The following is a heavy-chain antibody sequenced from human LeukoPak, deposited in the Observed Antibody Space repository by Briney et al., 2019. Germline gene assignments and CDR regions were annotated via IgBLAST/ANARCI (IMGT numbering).Heavy chain of an antibody. V-gene: IGHV4-59*01. CDR3: ARIGDCSSTSCLGDFDY. D-gene: IGHD2-2*01. CDR2: IYYSGST. Sequence: PSETLSLTCTVSGGSISSYYWSWIRQPPGKGLEWIGYIYYSGSTKYNPSLKSRVTISVDTSENQFSLKLSSVTAADTAVYYCARIGDCSSTSCLGDFDYWGQGTLVTVSS. CDR1: GGSISSYY. J-gene: IGHJ4*02.